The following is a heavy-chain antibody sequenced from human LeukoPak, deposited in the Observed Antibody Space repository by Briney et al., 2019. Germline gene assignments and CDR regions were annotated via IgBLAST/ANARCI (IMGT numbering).Heavy chain of an antibody. CDR2: IKSKTDGGIT. Sequence: GGSLRLSCAASGFTFSNAWMNWVRQAPGKGLEWVGRIKSKTDGGITDYAAPVKGRFTISRDDSKNTLYLQMNSLKTEDTAVYYCTTVCSSTSCYPWGQGTLVTVSS. J-gene: IGHJ5*02. V-gene: IGHV3-15*07. CDR1: GFTFSNAW. CDR3: TTVCSSTSCYP. D-gene: IGHD2-2*01.